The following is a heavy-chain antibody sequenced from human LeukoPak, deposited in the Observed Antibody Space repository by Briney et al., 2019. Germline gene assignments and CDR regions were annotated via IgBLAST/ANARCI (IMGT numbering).Heavy chain of an antibody. V-gene: IGHV1-24*01. CDR1: GYTLTELS. Sequence: ASVKVSCKVSGYTLTELSMHWVRQAPGKGLEWMGGFDPEDGETIYAQKFQGRVTMTEDTSTDTAYMELSSLRSEDTAVYYCARVTKYYYGMDVWGQGTTVTVSS. CDR2: FDPEDGET. J-gene: IGHJ6*02. CDR3: ARVTKYYYGMDV.